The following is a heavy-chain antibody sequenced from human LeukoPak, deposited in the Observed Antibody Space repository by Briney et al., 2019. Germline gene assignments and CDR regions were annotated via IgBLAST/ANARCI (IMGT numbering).Heavy chain of an antibody. CDR3: ARGRGYDSGTYNYAFSDY. V-gene: IGHV3-21*01. CDR2: ITSSSSYI. Sequence: PGGSLRLSCAASGFAFSSYGMNWVRQAPGKGLEWVSSITSSSSYIYYADSVKGRFTVSRDNAKNSLYLQMNSLRAEDTAVYYCARGRGYDSGTYNYAFSDYWGQGTLVTVSS. D-gene: IGHD3-22*01. J-gene: IGHJ4*02. CDR1: GFAFSSYG.